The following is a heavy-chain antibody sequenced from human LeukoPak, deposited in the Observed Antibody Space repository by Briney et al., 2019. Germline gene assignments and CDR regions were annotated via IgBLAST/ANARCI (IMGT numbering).Heavy chain of an antibody. D-gene: IGHD6-6*01. V-gene: IGHV4-31*03. CDR2: IYNSGNT. CDR1: GGSISSGGYY. J-gene: IGHJ4*02. CDR3: ARGSIAARLYFDY. Sequence: SETLSLTCTVSGGSISSGGYYWSWIRQHPGKGLEWIGYIYNSGNTYYNPSLKSRVTISVDTSKNQFSLKLSSVTAADTAVYYCARGSIAARLYFDYWGQGTLVTVSS.